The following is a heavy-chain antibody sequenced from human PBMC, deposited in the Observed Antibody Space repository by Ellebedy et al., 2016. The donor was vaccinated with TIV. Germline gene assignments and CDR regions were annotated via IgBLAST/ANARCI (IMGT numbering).Heavy chain of an antibody. CDR3: ARDKRSITMVRGVIITPYGMDV. CDR1: GYTFTSYY. J-gene: IGHJ6*02. CDR2: INPSGGST. D-gene: IGHD3-10*01. V-gene: IGHV1-46*01. Sequence: ASVKVSCXASGYTFTSYYMHWVRQAPGQGLEWMGIINPSGGSTSYAQKFQGRVTMTRDTSTSTVYMELSSLRSEDTAVYYCARDKRSITMVRGVIITPYGMDVWGQGTTVTVSS.